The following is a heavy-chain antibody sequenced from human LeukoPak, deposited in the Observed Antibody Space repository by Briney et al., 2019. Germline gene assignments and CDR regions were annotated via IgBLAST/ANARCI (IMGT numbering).Heavy chain of an antibody. CDR1: GFSVRTHY. CDR2: IKQDGSEK. Sequence: GGSLRLSCVVSGFSVRTHYMSWVRQAPGKGLEWVANIKQDGSEKYYVDSVKGRFTISRDNAKNSLYLQMNSLRAEDTAVYYCAREGRTYYDFWSGYSYAFDIWGQGTMVTVSS. D-gene: IGHD3-3*01. CDR3: AREGRTYYDFWSGYSYAFDI. J-gene: IGHJ3*02. V-gene: IGHV3-7*01.